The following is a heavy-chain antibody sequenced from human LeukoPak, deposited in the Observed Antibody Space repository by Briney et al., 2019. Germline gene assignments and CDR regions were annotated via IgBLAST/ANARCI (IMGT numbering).Heavy chain of an antibody. Sequence: GGSLRLSCAASGFTFSSYAMHWVRQAPGKGLEWVAVISYDGSNKYYADSVKGRFTISRDNSKNTLYLQMNSLRAADTAVYYCRGDYVGYWGQGTLVTVSS. J-gene: IGHJ4*02. CDR1: GFTFSSYA. CDR2: ISYDGSNK. CDR3: RGDYVGY. V-gene: IGHV3-30*04.